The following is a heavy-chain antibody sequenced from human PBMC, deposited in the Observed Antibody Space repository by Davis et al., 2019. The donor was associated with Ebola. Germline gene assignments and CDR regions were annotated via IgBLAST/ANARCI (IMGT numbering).Heavy chain of an antibody. V-gene: IGHV3-48*02. CDR1: GFTLSSYS. Sequence: GESLKISCAASGFTLSSYSMNWVRQAPGKGLEWVSYISSSSSTIYYADSVKGRFTISRDNAKNSLYLQMNSLRDEDTAVYYCARGVGYDFRKWGYMDVWGKGTTVTVSS. CDR3: ARGVGYDFRKWGYMDV. D-gene: IGHD3-3*01. CDR2: ISSSSSTI. J-gene: IGHJ6*03.